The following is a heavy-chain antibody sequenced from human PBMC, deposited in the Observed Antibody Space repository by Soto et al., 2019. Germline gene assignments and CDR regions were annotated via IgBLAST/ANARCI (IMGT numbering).Heavy chain of an antibody. D-gene: IGHD4-4*01. CDR2: IIPIFGTA. CDR3: ARDPTSNLYYYYYMDV. CDR1: GGTFSSYA. Sequence: VKVSCKASGGTFSSYAISWVRQAPGQGLEWMGGIIPIFGTANYAQKFQGRVTITADESASTAYMELSSLRSEDTAVYYCARDPTSNLYYYYYMDVWGKGTTVTVSS. J-gene: IGHJ6*03. V-gene: IGHV1-69*13.